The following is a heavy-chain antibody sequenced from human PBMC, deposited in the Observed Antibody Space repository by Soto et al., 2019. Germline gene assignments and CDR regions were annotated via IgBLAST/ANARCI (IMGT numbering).Heavy chain of an antibody. CDR3: ARDLVAKDAFDI. CDR2: INSDGSNT. V-gene: IGHV3-74*01. D-gene: IGHD2-8*02. CDR1: GFTLSSFW. J-gene: IGHJ3*02. Sequence: EVQLVESGGGLVQPGGSLRLSCAASGFTLSSFWIHWFRQAPGKGLVWASRINSDGSNTRYADSVRGRFTISRDNAKNTLYLQMNSLRAEDTAVYYCARDLVAKDAFDIWGQGTTVTVSS.